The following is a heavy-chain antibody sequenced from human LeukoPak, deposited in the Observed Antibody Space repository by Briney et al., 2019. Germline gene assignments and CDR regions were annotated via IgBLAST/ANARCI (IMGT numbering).Heavy chain of an antibody. CDR1: GYTFNGYY. V-gene: IGHV1-2*02. CDR3: ARDDNWNDVVY. J-gene: IGHJ4*02. CDR2: INPNSGGT. D-gene: IGHD1-1*01. Sequence: ASVKVSCKTSGYTFNGYYIHWVRQAPGQGLEWMGWINPNSGGTNYAQKFQGRVTMTRDTSISTAYMELSRLRSDDTAVYYCARDDNWNDVVYWGQGTLVTVSS.